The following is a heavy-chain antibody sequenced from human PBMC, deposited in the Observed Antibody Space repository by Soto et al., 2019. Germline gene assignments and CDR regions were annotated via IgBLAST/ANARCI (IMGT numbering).Heavy chain of an antibody. J-gene: IGHJ4*02. CDR3: ARDYYDSSGFDY. V-gene: IGHV4-34*01. Sequence: TLFLTRAFSGGAIRKGGYFLSWIRQPPGKGLEWIGEINHSGSTNYNPSLKSRVTISVDTSKNQFSLKLSSVTAADTAVYYCARDYYDSSGFDYWGQGTLVTVSS. CDR2: INHSGST. CDR1: GGAIRKGGYF. D-gene: IGHD3-22*01.